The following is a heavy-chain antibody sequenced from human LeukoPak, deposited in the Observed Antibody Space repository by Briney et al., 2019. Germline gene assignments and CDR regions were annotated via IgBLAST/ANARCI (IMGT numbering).Heavy chain of an antibody. CDR1: GGSISSGSYY. V-gene: IGHV4-61*02. CDR2: IYTSGST. J-gene: IGHJ4*02. D-gene: IGHD3-22*01. Sequence: PSETLSLTCTVSGGSISSGSYYWSWIRQPAGKGLEWIGRIYTSGSTNYNPSLKSRVTMSVDTSKNQFSLKLSSVTAADTAVYYCASSLIIANYYDSSGYSPQAGTDYWGQGTLVTVSS. CDR3: ASSLIIANYYDSSGYSPQAGTDY.